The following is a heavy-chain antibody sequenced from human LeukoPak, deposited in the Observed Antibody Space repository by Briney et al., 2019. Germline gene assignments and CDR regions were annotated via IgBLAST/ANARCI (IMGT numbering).Heavy chain of an antibody. J-gene: IGHJ5*02. CDR3: ARDNEGDFGEFNWFDP. V-gene: IGHV4-59*01. Sequence: KPSETLSLTCAVYGGSFSGYYWSWIRQPPGKGLEWIGYIYYSGSTNYNPSLKSRVTISVDTSKNQFSLKLSSVTAADTAVYYCARDNEGDFGEFNWFDPWGQGTLVTVSS. D-gene: IGHD3-3*01. CDR2: IYYSGST. CDR1: GGSFSGYY.